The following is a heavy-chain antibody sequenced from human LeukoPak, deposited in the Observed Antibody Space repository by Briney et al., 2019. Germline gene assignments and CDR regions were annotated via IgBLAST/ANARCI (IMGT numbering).Heavy chain of an antibody. J-gene: IGHJ6*02. V-gene: IGHV3-48*04. D-gene: IGHD2-2*01. CDR1: GFTFSTYS. Sequence: GGSLRLSCAASGFTFSTYSMNWVRQAPGKGLEWVSYLSSSSGTIFYADSVKGRFTISRDNAKNSLYLQMNSLRAEDTAVYYCARGPRYCSSTSCPPSYGMDVWGQGTTVTVSS. CDR2: LSSSSGTI. CDR3: ARGPRYCSSTSCPPSYGMDV.